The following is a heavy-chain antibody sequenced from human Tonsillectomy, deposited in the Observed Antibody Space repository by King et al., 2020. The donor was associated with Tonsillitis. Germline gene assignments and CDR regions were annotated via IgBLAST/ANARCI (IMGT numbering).Heavy chain of an antibody. Sequence: VQLVESGGGLVQPGRSLRLSCAASGFTFNDYAMHWVRHAPGKGLEWVSGISWNSGSIGYADSVKGRFTISRDNAKNSLYLQMNRLRAEDTALYYCAKGAVDYDMFTGVHYWGQGTLVTVSS. V-gene: IGHV3-9*01. CDR3: AKGAVDYDMFTGVHY. D-gene: IGHD3-9*01. CDR1: GFTFNDYA. J-gene: IGHJ4*02. CDR2: ISWNSGSI.